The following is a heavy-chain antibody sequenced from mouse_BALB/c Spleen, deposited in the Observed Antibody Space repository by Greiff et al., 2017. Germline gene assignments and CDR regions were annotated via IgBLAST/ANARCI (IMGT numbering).Heavy chain of an antibody. J-gene: IGHJ4*01. Sequence: LVKTGASVKISCKASGYSFTGYYMHWVKQSHGKSLEWIGYISCYNGATSYNQKFKGKATFTVDTSSSPAYMQFNSLTSEDSAVYYCFITTAYYAMDYWGQGTSVTVSS. V-gene: IGHV1S34*01. CDR1: GYSFTGYY. CDR3: FITTAYYAMDY. D-gene: IGHD1-2*01. CDR2: ISCYNGAT.